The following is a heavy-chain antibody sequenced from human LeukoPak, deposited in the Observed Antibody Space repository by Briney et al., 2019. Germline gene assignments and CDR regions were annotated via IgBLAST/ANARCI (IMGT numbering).Heavy chain of an antibody. D-gene: IGHD2-15*01. V-gene: IGHV4-4*07. CDR2: IYTSGST. CDR3: ARYTKGYCSGGSCSNFDY. Sequence: SETLSLTCTVSGGSISSYYWSWIRQPAGKGLEWIGRIYTSGSTNYNPSLKSRVTMSVDTSKNQFSLKLSSVTAADTAVYYCARYTKGYCSGGSCSNFDYWGQGTLVTVSS. CDR1: GGSISSYY. J-gene: IGHJ4*02.